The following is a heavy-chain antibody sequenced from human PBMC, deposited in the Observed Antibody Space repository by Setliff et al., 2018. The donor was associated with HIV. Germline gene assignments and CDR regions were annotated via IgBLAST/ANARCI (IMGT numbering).Heavy chain of an antibody. CDR3: ARDDRCSGGCCYSY. Sequence: ASVKVSCKASGYTFTGYHMHWVRQAPGQGLEWMGWINPNSGATNYAQKFQGRVTMTRDTSISTAYMELSSLRYDDTAVYYCARDDRCSGGCCYSYWGQGALVTVSS. V-gene: IGHV1-2*02. D-gene: IGHD2-15*01. CDR2: INPNSGAT. J-gene: IGHJ4*02. CDR1: GYTFTGYH.